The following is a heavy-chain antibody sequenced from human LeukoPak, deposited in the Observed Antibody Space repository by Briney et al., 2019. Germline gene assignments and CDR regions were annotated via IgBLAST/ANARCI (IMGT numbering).Heavy chain of an antibody. CDR1: GYTFTSYD. CDR2: MNPNSGNT. J-gene: IGHJ2*01. CDR3: ARGRITMVRGVIKNWYFDL. Sequence: ASVKVSCKASGYTFTSYDINWARQATGQGLEWMGWMNPNSGNTGYAQKFQGRVTMTRNTSISTAYMELSSLRSEDTAVYYCARGRITMVRGVIKNWYFDLWGRGTLVTVSS. D-gene: IGHD3-10*01. V-gene: IGHV1-8*01.